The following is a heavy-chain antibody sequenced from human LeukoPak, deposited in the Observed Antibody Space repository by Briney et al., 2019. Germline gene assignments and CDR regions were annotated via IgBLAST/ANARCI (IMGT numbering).Heavy chain of an antibody. V-gene: IGHV3-53*01. CDR1: GFTVSSNY. CDR3: ARDLHAYNMVRGVIQDY. J-gene: IGHJ4*02. D-gene: IGHD3-10*01. CDR2: IYSGGST. Sequence: PGGSLRLSCAASGFTVSSNYMSWVRQAPGKGLEWVSVIYSGGSTYYADSVKGRFTISRDNSKNTLYLQMNSLRAEDTAVYYCARDLHAYNMVRGVIQDYWGQGTLVTVSS.